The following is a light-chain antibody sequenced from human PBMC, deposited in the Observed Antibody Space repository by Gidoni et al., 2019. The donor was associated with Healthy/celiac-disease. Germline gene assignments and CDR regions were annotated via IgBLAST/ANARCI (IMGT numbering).Light chain of an antibody. J-gene: IGKJ4*01. CDR1: QSVLYSSNNKNY. Sequence: DIVMTQSPDSLAVSLCERATINCKSSQSVLYSSNNKNYLAWYQQKPGQPPKLLIYWASTRESGVPDRFSGSGSGTDFTLTISSLQAEDVAVYYCQQYYSTPPLTFGGGTKVEI. V-gene: IGKV4-1*01. CDR3: QQYYSTPPLT. CDR2: WAS.